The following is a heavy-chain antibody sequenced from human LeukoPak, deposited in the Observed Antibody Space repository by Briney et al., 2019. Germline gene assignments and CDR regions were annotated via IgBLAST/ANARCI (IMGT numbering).Heavy chain of an antibody. CDR3: AREEWELADAFDI. CDR2: ISSSSSYI. Sequence: GGSLRLSCAASGFTFSSYSMNWVRQPPGKGLEWVSSISSSSSYIYYADSVKGRFTISRDNAKNSLYLQMNSLRAEDTAVYYCAREEWELADAFDIWGQGTMVTVSS. D-gene: IGHD1-26*01. J-gene: IGHJ3*02. V-gene: IGHV3-21*01. CDR1: GFTFSSYS.